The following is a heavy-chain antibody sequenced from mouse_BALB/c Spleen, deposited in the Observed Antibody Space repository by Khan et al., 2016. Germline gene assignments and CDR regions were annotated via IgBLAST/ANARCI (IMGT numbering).Heavy chain of an antibody. CDR3: TNIYDGYYEFAY. CDR1: GFIFSSYN. D-gene: IGHD2-3*01. CDR2: ISSGGSYI. J-gene: IGHJ3*01. V-gene: IGHV5-6-4*01. Sequence: EVELVESGGGLVKPGGSLKLSCAASGFIFSSYNMSWVRQTPEKRLEWVATISSGGSYIYYTDSVKGRFTISRDNAKTTLYLQMSSLKSEDTAMYYCTNIYDGYYEFAYWGQGTLVTVSA.